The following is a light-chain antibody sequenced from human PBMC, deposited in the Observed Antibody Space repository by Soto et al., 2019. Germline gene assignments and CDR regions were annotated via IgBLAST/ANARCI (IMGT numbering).Light chain of an antibody. CDR3: SSYTSSRNYV. CDR1: SSDVGSYNL. CDR2: DVS. Sequence: QSALTQPASVSGSPGQSITISCTGTSSDVGSYNLVSWYQQHPGKAPKLMIYDVSNRPSGVSNRFSGSKSGNTASLTISGLQAEDEADYYCSSYTSSRNYVFGTGTKLTVL. V-gene: IGLV2-14*02. J-gene: IGLJ1*01.